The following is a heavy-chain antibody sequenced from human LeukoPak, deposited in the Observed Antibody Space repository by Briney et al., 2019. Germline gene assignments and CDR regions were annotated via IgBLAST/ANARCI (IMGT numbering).Heavy chain of an antibody. CDR1: GFTFSSYA. Sequence: PGGSLRLSCAASGFTFSSYAMSGVRQAPGKGLEWVLAISGSGGSTYYADSVKGRFTISRDNSKTTLYLLMHSLRDEDTSVYYGAKDPWGSGSYYMYYFDSWGQGTLVTVSS. V-gene: IGHV3-23*01. CDR2: ISGSGGST. J-gene: IGHJ4*02. D-gene: IGHD3-10*01. CDR3: AKDPWGSGSYYMYYFDS.